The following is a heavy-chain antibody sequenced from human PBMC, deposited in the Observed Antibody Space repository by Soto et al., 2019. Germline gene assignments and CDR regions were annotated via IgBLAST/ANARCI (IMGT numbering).Heavy chain of an antibody. CDR2: IWYDGSNK. CDR1: GFTFSSYG. CDR3: ARFDDYVYYFDY. V-gene: IGHV3-33*01. J-gene: IGHJ4*02. Sequence: GGSLRLSCAASGFTFSSYGMHWVRQAPGKGLEWVVVIWYDGSNKYYADSVKGRFTISRDNSKNTLYLQMNSLRAEDTAVYYCARFDDYVYYFDYWGQGTLVTVSS. D-gene: IGHD4-17*01.